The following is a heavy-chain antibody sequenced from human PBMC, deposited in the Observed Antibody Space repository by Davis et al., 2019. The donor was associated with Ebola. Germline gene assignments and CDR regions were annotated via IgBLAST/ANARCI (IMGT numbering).Heavy chain of an antibody. CDR2: TYYNSKWYT. J-gene: IGHJ6*04. CDR1: GDSVSSGG. D-gene: IGHD5-12*01. V-gene: IGHV6-1*01. Sequence: PSETLSLTCAISGDSVSSGGWNWIRQSPSRGLEWLGRTYYNSKWYTDYAVSVRGRITINPDTAKNQFSLHLNSVTPEDTAVYYCARGWLRSGLDVWGKGAAVTVSS. CDR3: ARGWLRSGLDV.